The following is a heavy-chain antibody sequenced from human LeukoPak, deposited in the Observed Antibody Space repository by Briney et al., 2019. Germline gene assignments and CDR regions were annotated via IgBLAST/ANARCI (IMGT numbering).Heavy chain of an antibody. CDR3: ARSLVGATLDVGY. V-gene: IGHV1-69*13. CDR2: IIPIFGTA. D-gene: IGHD1-26*01. J-gene: IGHJ4*02. CDR1: GGTFSSYA. Sequence: SVKVSFKASGGTFSSYAISWVRQAPGQGLEWMGGIIPIFGTANYAQKFQGRVTITADESTSTAYMELSSLRSEDTAVYYCARSLVGATLDVGYWGQGTLVTVSS.